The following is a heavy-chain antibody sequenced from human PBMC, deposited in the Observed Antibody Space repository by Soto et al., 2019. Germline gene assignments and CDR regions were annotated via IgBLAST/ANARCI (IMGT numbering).Heavy chain of an antibody. CDR2: ISGSGSNT. V-gene: IGHV3-23*01. J-gene: IGHJ4*02. CDR3: AKALGSGGSGSLRVLEY. D-gene: IGHD3-10*01. CDR1: GFTFSSYG. Sequence: PGGSLRLSCAASGFTFSSYGMSWVRQAPGRGLEWVSAISGSGSNTYYADSVKGRFTISRDNSKNTLYLQMNSLRAEDTALYYCAKALGSGGSGSLRVLEYWGQGTLVTVSS.